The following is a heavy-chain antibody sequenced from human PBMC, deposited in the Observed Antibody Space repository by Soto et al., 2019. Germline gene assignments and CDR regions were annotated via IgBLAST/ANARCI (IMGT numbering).Heavy chain of an antibody. CDR1: GFTLSDHY. D-gene: IGHD2-21*01. V-gene: IGHV3-72*01. CDR2: SRNRVKSFTT. Sequence: EVQLVESGGGLVQPGGSLRLSCAASGFTLSDHYLDWVRQAPGKGLEWVGRSRNRVKSFTTAYAASVRGRFTFSRDDSTNSLYLQMNSLKTDDTAGYYCARASTPDSTGYEYWGQGTLVTVSS. J-gene: IGHJ4*02. CDR3: ARASTPDSTGYEY.